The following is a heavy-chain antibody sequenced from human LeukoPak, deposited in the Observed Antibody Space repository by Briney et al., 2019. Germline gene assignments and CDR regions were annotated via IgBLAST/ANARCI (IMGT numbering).Heavy chain of an antibody. V-gene: IGHV4-59*13. CDR3: AKDLRYCSSTTCYNDAFDI. D-gene: IGHD2-2*01. J-gene: IGHJ3*02. Sequence: SETLSLTCTVSGGSISSYYWSWIRQPPGKGLEWIAYIYYSGSTNYNPSLKSRVNISVDTSKSQFSLRLSSVTAADTAVYYCAKDLRYCSSTTCYNDAFDIWGQGTMVTVSS. CDR1: GGSISSYY. CDR2: IYYSGST.